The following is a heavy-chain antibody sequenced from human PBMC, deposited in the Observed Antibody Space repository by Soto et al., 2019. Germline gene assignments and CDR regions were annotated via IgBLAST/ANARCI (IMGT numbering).Heavy chain of an antibody. V-gene: IGHV3-23*01. CDR3: AKDRARRTSGYFFYY. J-gene: IGHJ4*02. CDR2: VSASGLNT. CDR1: GFTFSTYA. Sequence: EVQLLESGGKLVQPGGSLTLSCAASGFTFSTYAMAWVRQAPGKGLEWVSGVSASGLNTDYADPVKGRFYISRDNSKNTVSLHMNSLRAEDTALYYCAKDRARRTSGYFFYYWGQGTPVTFSS. D-gene: IGHD1-1*01.